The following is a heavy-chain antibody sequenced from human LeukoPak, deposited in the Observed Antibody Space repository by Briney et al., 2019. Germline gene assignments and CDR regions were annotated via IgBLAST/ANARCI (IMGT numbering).Heavy chain of an antibody. Sequence: GRSLRLSCAASGFTFSSYAMHWVRQAPGKRLEWVAVISYDGSNKYYADSVKGRFTISRDNSKNTLYLQMNSLRAEDTAVYYCARPTTGSSWSNPYYYYGMDVWGKGTTVTVSS. V-gene: IGHV3-30*04. CDR1: GFTFSSYA. J-gene: IGHJ6*04. D-gene: IGHD6-13*01. CDR3: ARPTTGSSWSNPYYYYGMDV. CDR2: ISYDGSNK.